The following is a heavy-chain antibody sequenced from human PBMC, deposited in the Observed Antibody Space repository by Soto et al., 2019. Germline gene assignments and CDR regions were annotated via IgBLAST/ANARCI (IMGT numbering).Heavy chain of an antibody. CDR2: IWYDGSNK. V-gene: IGHV3-33*01. CDR1: GITFSSYG. D-gene: IGHD2-2*01. J-gene: IGHJ6*03. CDR3: ARPGEPTVPKKPYYYYYYMDV. Sequence: GGSLRLSCAASGITFSSYGMHWVRQAPGKGLEWVAVIWYDGSNKYYTESVKDRFTISRDNSKNTLYLQMNGLRAEDTAVYYCARPGEPTVPKKPYYYYYYMDVWGKGTTVTVSS.